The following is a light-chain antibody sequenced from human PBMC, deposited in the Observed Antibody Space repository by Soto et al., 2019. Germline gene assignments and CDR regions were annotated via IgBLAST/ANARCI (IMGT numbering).Light chain of an antibody. CDR1: QYSGSY. Sequence: IHMTQSASSLSASVGDRVTITCRTGQYSGSYLNWYQQKPGKAPKLLIYAASSLQSGVPSRCSGSGSGTDFTLTISSRQPEDVATYYCQQANSFPITFGQGTRLEIK. CDR3: QQANSFPIT. CDR2: AAS. V-gene: IGKV1-39*01. J-gene: IGKJ5*01.